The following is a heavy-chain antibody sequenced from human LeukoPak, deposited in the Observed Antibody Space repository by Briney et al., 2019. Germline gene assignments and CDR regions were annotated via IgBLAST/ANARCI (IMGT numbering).Heavy chain of an antibody. CDR2: ISWNSGSI. Sequence: SLRLSCAASGFTFDDYAMHWVRQAPGKGLEWVSGISWNSGSIGYADSVKGRFTISRDNAKNSLYLQMNSLRAEDTALYYCAKDRGRRWLQFDYWGQGTLATVSS. V-gene: IGHV3-9*01. CDR3: AKDRGRRWLQFDY. J-gene: IGHJ4*02. D-gene: IGHD5-24*01. CDR1: GFTFDDYA.